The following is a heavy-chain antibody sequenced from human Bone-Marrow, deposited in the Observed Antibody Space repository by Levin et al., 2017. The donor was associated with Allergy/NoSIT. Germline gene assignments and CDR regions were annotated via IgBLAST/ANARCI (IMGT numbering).Heavy chain of an antibody. J-gene: IGHJ4*02. V-gene: IGHV5-51*01. Sequence: GGSLRLSCRGSENSFSTYWIAWVRQMPGKGLEWMGIIYPGDSETIYNPSFEGQVTFSADKAINTAYLQWSSLRASDSGLYYCARHARGDGYVTACDDWGQGTLVSVSS. CDR2: IYPGDSET. D-gene: IGHD5-18*01. CDR3: ARHARGDGYVTACDD. CDR1: ENSFSTYW.